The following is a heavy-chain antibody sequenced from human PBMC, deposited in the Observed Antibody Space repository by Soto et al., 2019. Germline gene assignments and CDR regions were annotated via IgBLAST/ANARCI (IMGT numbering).Heavy chain of an antibody. J-gene: IGHJ4*02. V-gene: IGHV3-30*18. CDR3: AKGAGGYDFWSDDRGPFDY. CDR2: ISYDGSNK. CDR1: GFTFSSYG. D-gene: IGHD3-3*01. Sequence: PGGSLRLSCAASGFTFSSYGMHWVRQAPGKGLEWVAVISYDGSNKYYADSVKGRFTISRDNSKNTLYLQMNSLRAEDTAVYYCAKGAGGYDFWSDDRGPFDYWGQGTLVTVPS.